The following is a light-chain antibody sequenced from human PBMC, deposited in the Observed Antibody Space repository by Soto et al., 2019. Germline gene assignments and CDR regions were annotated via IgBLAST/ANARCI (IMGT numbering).Light chain of an antibody. J-gene: IGLJ1*01. CDR1: SFDVGGYNY. Sequence: QSALTQPRSVSGSPGQSVTISCTGTSFDVGGYNYVSWYQQHPGRAPRLLIYDVTKRPSGVPDRFSASKSGNTASLTISGLQAEDEADYYCCSYAGSYTYVFGSGTKLTVL. CDR3: CSYAGSYTYV. CDR2: DVT. V-gene: IGLV2-11*01.